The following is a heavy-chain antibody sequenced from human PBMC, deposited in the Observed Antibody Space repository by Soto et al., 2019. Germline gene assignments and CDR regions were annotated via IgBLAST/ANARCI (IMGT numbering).Heavy chain of an antibody. J-gene: IGHJ4*02. V-gene: IGHV2-5*02. CDR1: GVSISTSGVG. Sequence: QITLKESGPTLVRPTQPLTLTCACSGVSISTSGVGVGWIRQPPGKALEWLAVIYWDDSKHYSPSLRSRLTITKDTSKNQVVLPMTNMDPMYTGTYYCAHKCPDDWTLDYWGQGTLVTVSS. CDR2: IYWDDSK. CDR3: AHKCPDDWTLDY. D-gene: IGHD3-9*01.